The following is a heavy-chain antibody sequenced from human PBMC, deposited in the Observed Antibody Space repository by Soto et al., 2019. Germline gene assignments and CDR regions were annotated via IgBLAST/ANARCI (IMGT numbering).Heavy chain of an antibody. CDR3: ARGGVDYYDSSGYYFSPYYFDY. Sequence: SETLSLTCAVSGGSISSGGYSWSWIRQPPGKGLEWIGYIYHSGSTYYNPSLKSRVTISVDRSKNQFSLKLSSVTAADTAVYYCARGGVDYYDSSGYYFSPYYFDYWGEGTLVTVSS. V-gene: IGHV4-30-2*01. CDR2: IYHSGST. D-gene: IGHD3-22*01. CDR1: GGSISSGGYS. J-gene: IGHJ4*02.